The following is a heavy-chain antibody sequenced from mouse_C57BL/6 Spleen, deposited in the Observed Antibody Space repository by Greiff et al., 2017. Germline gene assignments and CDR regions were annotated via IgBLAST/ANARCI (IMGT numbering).Heavy chain of an antibody. CDR3: ARNSNGNYALDY. CDR1: GFSLTSYG. CDR2: IWSGGST. Sequence: VQLKESGPGLVQPSQSLSITCTVSGFSLTSYGVHWVRQSPGKGLEWLGVIWSGGSTDYNAAFISRLSISKDNSKSQVFFKMNSLQADDTAIYYCARNSNGNYALDYWGQGTTLTVSS. J-gene: IGHJ2*01. V-gene: IGHV2-2*01. D-gene: IGHD2-1*01.